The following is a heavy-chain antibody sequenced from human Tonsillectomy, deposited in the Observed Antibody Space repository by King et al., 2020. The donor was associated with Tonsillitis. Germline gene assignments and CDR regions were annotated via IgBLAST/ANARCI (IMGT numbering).Heavy chain of an antibody. CDR3: ARQPNYDILTGYFNWFDP. CDR1: GGSISSSSYY. CDR2: IYYSGST. V-gene: IGHV4-39*01. Sequence: LQLQESGPGLVKPSETLSLTCTVSGGSISSSSYYWGWILQPPGKGLEWIGSIYYSGSTYYNPSLKSRVTISVDTSKNQFSLKLSSVTAADTAVYYCARQPNYDILTGYFNWFDPWGQGTLVTVSS. J-gene: IGHJ5*02. D-gene: IGHD3-9*01.